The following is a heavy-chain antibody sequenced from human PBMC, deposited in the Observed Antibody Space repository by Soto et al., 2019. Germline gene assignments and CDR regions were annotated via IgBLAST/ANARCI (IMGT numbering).Heavy chain of an antibody. CDR1: GYFFTSYY. J-gene: IGHJ4*02. D-gene: IGHD3-10*01. Sequence: ASVKVSCKTSGYFFTSYYIHWVRQAPGQGLEWVGWINPNNGGTNSAQKFQGRVTMTSDTSINTAYMEITSLRSDDTALYYCAREVTYGGGSFSLGLWGQGTLVTVSS. CDR2: INPNNGGT. V-gene: IGHV1-2*02. CDR3: AREVTYGGGSFSLGL.